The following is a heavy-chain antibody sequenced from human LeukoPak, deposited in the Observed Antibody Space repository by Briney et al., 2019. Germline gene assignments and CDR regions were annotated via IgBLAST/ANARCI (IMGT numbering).Heavy chain of an antibody. J-gene: IGHJ4*02. CDR1: GDSSSSYY. D-gene: IGHD5-12*01. CDR2: IHSSGGT. CDR3: VRGGGYLPDY. V-gene: IGHV4-59*01. Sequence: SETLSLTCTVSGDSSSSYYWSWIRQPPGKTLEWIGYIHSSGGTNYNPSLKSRVTMSVDTSKNQFSLKLSSVTAADTAVYYCVRGGGYLPDYWGQGTLVTVSS.